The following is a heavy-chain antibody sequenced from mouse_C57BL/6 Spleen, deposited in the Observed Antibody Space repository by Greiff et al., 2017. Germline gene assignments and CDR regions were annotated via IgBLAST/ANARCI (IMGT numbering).Heavy chain of an antibody. J-gene: IGHJ2*01. CDR2: ISGGGGNT. Sequence: LVESGGGLVKPGGSLKLSCAASGFTFSSYTMSWVRQTPEKRLEWVATISGGGGNTYYPDSVKGRFTISRDNAKNTLYLQMSSLRSEDTALYYCARRAYYYGNFDYWGQGTTLTVSS. CDR1: GFTFSSYT. D-gene: IGHD1-1*01. V-gene: IGHV5-9*01. CDR3: ARRAYYYGNFDY.